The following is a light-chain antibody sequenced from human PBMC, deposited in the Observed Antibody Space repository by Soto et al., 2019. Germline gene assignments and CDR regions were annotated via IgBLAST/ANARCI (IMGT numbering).Light chain of an antibody. CDR3: QQYINWPYT. CDR2: GAS. J-gene: IGKJ2*01. Sequence: EIVMTQSPATLSVSPGERATLSCRASQSVSSNLVWYQQKPGQAPRLLIYGASTRATGIPARFSGSGSGTECTLTISSLQSADFAVYYCQQYINWPYTFGQGTKLEIK. V-gene: IGKV3-15*01. CDR1: QSVSSN.